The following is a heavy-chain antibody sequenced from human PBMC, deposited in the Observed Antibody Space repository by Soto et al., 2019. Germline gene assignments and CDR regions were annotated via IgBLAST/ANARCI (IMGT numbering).Heavy chain of an antibody. CDR2: IYSSGTT. CDR3: ARGFAFDI. J-gene: IGHJ3*02. V-gene: IGHV4-59*01. CDR1: GGSISSYY. Sequence: QVQLQESVPGLVKPSETLSLTCTVSGGSISSYYWSWIRQPPGKGLEWIGYIYSSGTTNYNPSLKSRVTISVDTSKNHFSLKLTSVTAADTAVYYCARGFAFDIWGQGTMVTVSS.